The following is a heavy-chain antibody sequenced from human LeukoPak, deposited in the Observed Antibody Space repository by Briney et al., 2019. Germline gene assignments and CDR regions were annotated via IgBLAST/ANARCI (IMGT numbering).Heavy chain of an antibody. J-gene: IGHJ4*02. V-gene: IGHV3-33*01. D-gene: IGHD1-26*01. CDR3: ARDGSVGATYYFDY. CDR1: GFTFSSYG. CDR2: IWYDGSNK. Sequence: GGSLRLSCAASGFTFSSYGMHWVRQAPGKGLEWVAVIWYDGSNKYYADSVKGRFTISRHNSKTPLYLQMNSLRAEDTAVYYCARDGSVGATYYFDYWGQGTLVTVSS.